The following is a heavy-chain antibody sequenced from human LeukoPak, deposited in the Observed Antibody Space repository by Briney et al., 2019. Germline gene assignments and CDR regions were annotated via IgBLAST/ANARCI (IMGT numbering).Heavy chain of an antibody. J-gene: IGHJ5*02. CDR1: GYTFTSYD. CDR3: ARSPSYCSGGSCYLRIGFWFDP. CDR2: MNPNSGNT. V-gene: IGHV1-8*01. Sequence: ASVKVSCKASGYTFTSYDINWVRQATGQGLEWMGWMNPNSGNTGYAQKFQGRVTMTRNTSISTAYMELSSLRSEDTAVYYCARSPSYCSGGSCYLRIGFWFDPWGQGTLVTVSS. D-gene: IGHD2-15*01.